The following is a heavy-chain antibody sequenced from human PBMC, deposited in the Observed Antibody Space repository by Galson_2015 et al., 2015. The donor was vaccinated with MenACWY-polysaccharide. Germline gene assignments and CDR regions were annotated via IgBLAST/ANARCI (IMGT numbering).Heavy chain of an antibody. CDR1: GGSLTAYY. J-gene: IGHJ4*02. CDR3: ARSPGGYSSGGQIDS. Sequence: SETLSLTCSVSGGSLTAYYWAWIRQPPGKGLEWIGCIYYNGSTKYSPSLNSRVTISVDTSNNQFSLKLSSVTAADTAVYYCARSPGGYSSGGQIDSWGQGSLVTVSS. V-gene: IGHV4-59*01. CDR2: IYYNGST. D-gene: IGHD5-18*01.